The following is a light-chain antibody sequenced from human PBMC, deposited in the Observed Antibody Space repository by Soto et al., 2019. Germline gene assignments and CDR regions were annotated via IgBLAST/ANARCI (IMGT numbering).Light chain of an antibody. J-gene: IGKJ5*01. CDR1: QSVSSSY. V-gene: IGKV3-20*01. CDR3: QQYGASPR. Sequence: DIVLTQSPGTLSLSPGERATLSCRASQSVSSSYLAWYQHKPGQAPRLLIYGASSRATGIPDRFSGSGSGTDFTLTINRLEPEGFAVYFCQQYGASPRFGQGTRLEIK. CDR2: GAS.